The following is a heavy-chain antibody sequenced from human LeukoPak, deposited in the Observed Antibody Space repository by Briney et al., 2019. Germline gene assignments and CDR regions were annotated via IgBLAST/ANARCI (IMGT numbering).Heavy chain of an antibody. V-gene: IGHV4-34*01. CDR1: GGSFSGYY. D-gene: IGHD2-2*01. J-gene: IGHJ5*02. CDR2: INHSGST. CDR3: ARVGYQLSHWFDP. Sequence: SETLSLTCAVYGGSFSGYYWSWIRQPPGKGLEWIGEINHSGSTNYNPSLKSRVTISVDTSKNQFSLKLSSVTAADTAVYYCARVGYQLSHWFDPWGQGTLVTVSS.